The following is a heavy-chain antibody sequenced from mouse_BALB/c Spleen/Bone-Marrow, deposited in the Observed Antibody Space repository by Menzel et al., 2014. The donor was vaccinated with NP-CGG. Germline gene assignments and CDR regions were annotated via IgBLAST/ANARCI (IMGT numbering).Heavy chain of an antibody. V-gene: IGHV7-3*02. Sequence: EVMLVESGGGLVQPGGSLRLSCATSGFTFXDYYMNWVRQPPGKALEWLGFIRNKASGYTTEYSASVKSRFTISRDNSQNILYLQMNTLRADDSATYYCARDKGRVFFDYWGQGTTLTVSS. CDR2: IRNKASGYTT. J-gene: IGHJ2*01. CDR1: GFTFXDYY. CDR3: ARDKGRVFFDY.